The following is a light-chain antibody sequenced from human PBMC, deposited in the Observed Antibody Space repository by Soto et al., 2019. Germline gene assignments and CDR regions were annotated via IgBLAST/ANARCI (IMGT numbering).Light chain of an antibody. CDR1: QSVSSSD. CDR2: GAS. Sequence: EIVLTQSPGTLSLSPGERATLSCRASQSVSSSDLTRYQQKHGQPPRLLIYGASSRATGIPDRFSGSGSGTDFTLTISRLEPEDFAVYYCQHYGGSSWTFGQGTKVEIK. V-gene: IGKV3-20*01. CDR3: QHYGGSSWT. J-gene: IGKJ1*01.